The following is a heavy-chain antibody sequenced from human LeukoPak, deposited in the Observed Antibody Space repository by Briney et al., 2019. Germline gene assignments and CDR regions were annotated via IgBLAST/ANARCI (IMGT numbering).Heavy chain of an antibody. J-gene: IGHJ6*03. CDR2: MNPNSGNT. D-gene: IGHD6-6*01. CDR1: GYTFTSYD. Sequence: ASVKVSCKASGYTFTSYDINWVRQATGQGLEWMGWMNPNSGNTGYAQKFQGRVTITRNTSISTAYMELSSLRSEDTAVYYCARRPYSSSSYYYYYYMDVWGKGTTVTVPS. CDR3: ARRPYSSSSYYYYYYMDV. V-gene: IGHV1-8*03.